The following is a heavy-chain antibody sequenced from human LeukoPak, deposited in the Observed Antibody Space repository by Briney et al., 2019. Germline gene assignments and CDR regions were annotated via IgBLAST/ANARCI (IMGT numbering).Heavy chain of an antibody. J-gene: IGHJ4*02. CDR2: ISWNSGSI. CDR3: AKGRRISLISHFNF. CDR1: GFTFNDYA. D-gene: IGHD3-3*02. Sequence: GRSLRLSCAASGFTFNDYAMHWVRQAPGKGLEWVSGISWNSGSIGYADSVKGRFTISRDNAKNSLFLQMNSLRAEDTALYYCAKGRRISLISHFNFWGQGTLVTVSS. V-gene: IGHV3-9*01.